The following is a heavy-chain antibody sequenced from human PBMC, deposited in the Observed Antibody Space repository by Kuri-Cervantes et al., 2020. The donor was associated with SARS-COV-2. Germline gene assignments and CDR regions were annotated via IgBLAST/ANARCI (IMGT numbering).Heavy chain of an antibody. CDR3: ARAYSNYVLSDY. CDR2: IYYSGST. J-gene: IGHJ4*02. V-gene: IGHV4-39*07. Sequence: SETLSLTCTVSGGSISSSSYYWGWIRQPPGKGLEWIGSIYYSGSTYYNPSLKSRVTISVDTSKNQFSLKLSSVTTADTAVYYCARAYSNYVLSDYWGQGTLVTVSS. CDR1: GGSISSSSYY. D-gene: IGHD4-11*01.